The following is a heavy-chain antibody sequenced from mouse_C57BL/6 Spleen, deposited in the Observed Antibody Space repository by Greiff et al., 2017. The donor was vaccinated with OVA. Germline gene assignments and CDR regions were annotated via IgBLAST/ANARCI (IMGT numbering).Heavy chain of an antibody. J-gene: IGHJ3*01. Sequence: QVQLQQPGAELVKPGASVKMSCKASGYTFTSYWITWVKQRPGQGLEWIGDIYPGSGSTNYNEKFKSKATLTVDTSSSTAYMQLSSLTSEDSAVYYCARIYYDYDPWFAYWGQGTLVTVSA. CDR3: ARIYYDYDPWFAY. CDR1: GYTFTSYW. D-gene: IGHD2-4*01. CDR2: IYPGSGST. V-gene: IGHV1-55*01.